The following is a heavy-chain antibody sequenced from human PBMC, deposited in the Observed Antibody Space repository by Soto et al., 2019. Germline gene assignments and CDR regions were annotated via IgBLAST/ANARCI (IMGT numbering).Heavy chain of an antibody. CDR1: GGTFSSYT. D-gene: IGHD2-2*01. CDR3: ARANCSSTSCYYYYYMDV. CDR2: IIPILGIA. V-gene: IGHV1-69*02. Sequence: ASVKVSFKASGGTFSSYTISWVRQAPGQGLEWMGRIIPILGIANYAQKFQGRVTITADKSTSTAYMELSSLRSEDTAVYYCARANCSSTSCYYYYYMDVWGKGTTVTVSS. J-gene: IGHJ6*03.